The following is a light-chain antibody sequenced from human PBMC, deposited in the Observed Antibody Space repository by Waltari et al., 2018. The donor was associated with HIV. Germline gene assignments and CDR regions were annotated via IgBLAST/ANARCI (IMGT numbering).Light chain of an antibody. CDR2: KAS. CDR3: QQYNSYPYT. V-gene: IGKV1-5*03. CDR1: QGFSSW. Sequence: DIQITQSPSTLSASVGDRVTITCRASQGFSSWLAWYQQKPGKAPKLLIYKASSLESGVPSRFSGSGSGTEFTLTISSLQPDDFATYYCQQYNSYPYTFGQGTKLEIK. J-gene: IGKJ2*01.